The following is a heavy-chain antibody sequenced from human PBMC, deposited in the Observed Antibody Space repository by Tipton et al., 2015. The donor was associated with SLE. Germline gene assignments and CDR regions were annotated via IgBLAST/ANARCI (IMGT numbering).Heavy chain of an antibody. D-gene: IGHD6-19*01. J-gene: IGHJ5*01. CDR1: GFSISKNG. CDR3: AKDAWYGSGWYDS. CDR2: IWHDGSNE. V-gene: IGHV3-30*18. Sequence: SLRLSCAASGFSISKNGMHWVRQAPGKGLEWVAVIWHDGSNEYYGDYVKGRFTISRDNSKNTLYLQMNSLRAEDTAVYYCAKDAWYGSGWYDSWGQGTLVTVSS.